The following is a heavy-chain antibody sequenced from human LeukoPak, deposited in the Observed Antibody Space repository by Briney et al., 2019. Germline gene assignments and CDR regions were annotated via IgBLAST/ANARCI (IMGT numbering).Heavy chain of an antibody. D-gene: IGHD1-26*01. J-gene: IGHJ6*03. Sequence: GGSLRLSCAASGFTFSSYGMSWVRQAAGHGLEWVSAISGSGGSTYYANSVKGRFTISRDNSKNTLYLQMNSLRAEDTAVYYCAREWGFYMDVWGKGTTVTISS. CDR1: GFTFSSYG. CDR2: ISGSGGST. V-gene: IGHV3-23*01. CDR3: AREWGFYMDV.